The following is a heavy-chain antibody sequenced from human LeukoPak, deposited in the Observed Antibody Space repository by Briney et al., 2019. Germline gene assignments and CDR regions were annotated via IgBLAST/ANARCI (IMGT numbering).Heavy chain of an antibody. CDR1: GFTFSSYA. V-gene: IGHV3-23*01. J-gene: IGHJ4*02. CDR2: ISGSGGST. D-gene: IGHD3-22*01. Sequence: GGSLRLSCAASGFTFSSYAMTWVRQAPGKGLEWVSGISGSGGSTYYADSVKGRFTISRDNSKNTLYLQMNNLRAEDTAVYYCARGWTYYYDSSARFDYWGQGTLVTVSS. CDR3: ARGWTYYYDSSARFDY.